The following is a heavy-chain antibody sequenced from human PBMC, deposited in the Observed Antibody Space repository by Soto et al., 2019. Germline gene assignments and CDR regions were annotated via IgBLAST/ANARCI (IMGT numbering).Heavy chain of an antibody. CDR3: AKDPLPHCFSNSCYIDY. J-gene: IGHJ4*02. D-gene: IGHD2-2*01. V-gene: IGHV4-30-2*01. CDR1: GGSISSGGYS. CDR2: IYHSGST. Sequence: SETLSLTCAVSGGSISSGGYSWNWIQQPPGKGLEWIGYIYHSGSTSYNPSLKSRVSISVDKSKNQFSLKLSSVTAEDTAVYYCAKDPLPHCFSNSCYIDYWGQGTLVTVSS.